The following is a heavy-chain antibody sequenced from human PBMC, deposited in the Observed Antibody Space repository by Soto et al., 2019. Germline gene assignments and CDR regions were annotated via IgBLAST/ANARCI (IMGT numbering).Heavy chain of an antibody. V-gene: IGHV1-18*01. D-gene: IGHD1-26*01. CDR1: GYTFTSYG. CDR3: ARGGSYSAVVIHGAFDT. CDR2: ISAYNGNT. J-gene: IGHJ3*02. Sequence: QVQLVQSGAEVKKPGASVKVSCKASGYTFTSYGISWVRQAPGQGLEWMGWISAYNGNTNYAQKLQGRVTMTTDTSTSTAYVGRRSLRSDAPAVYYCARGGSYSAVVIHGAFDTWGHGRMVTVSS.